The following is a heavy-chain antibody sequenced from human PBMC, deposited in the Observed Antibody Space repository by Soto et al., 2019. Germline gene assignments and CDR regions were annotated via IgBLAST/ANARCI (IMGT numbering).Heavy chain of an antibody. CDR1: GGSISSYY. CDR3: ARGTTELPDAFDI. J-gene: IGHJ3*02. CDR2: IYYSRSS. D-gene: IGHD1-26*01. V-gene: IGHV4-59*01. Sequence: SETLSLTCTVSGGSISSYYWSWIRQPPGKGLERIGYIYYSRSSNYNPSLKSRVTISVDTSKNQFSLKLSSVTAADTAVYYCARGTTELPDAFDIWGQGTMVTVS.